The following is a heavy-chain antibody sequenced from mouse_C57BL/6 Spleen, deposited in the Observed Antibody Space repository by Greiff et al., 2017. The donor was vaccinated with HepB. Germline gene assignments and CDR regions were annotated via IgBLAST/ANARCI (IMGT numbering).Heavy chain of an antibody. CDR2: IDPETGGT. CDR1: GYTFTDYE. D-gene: IGHD1-1*02. V-gene: IGHV1-15*01. CDR3: TRGIWNYAMDY. J-gene: IGHJ4*01. Sequence: VQLQQSGAELVRPGASVTLSCKASGYTFTDYEMHWVKQTPVHGLEWIGAIDPETGGTAYNQKFKGKAILTADKSSSTAYMELRSLTSEDSAVYYCTRGIWNYAMDYWGQGTSVTVSS.